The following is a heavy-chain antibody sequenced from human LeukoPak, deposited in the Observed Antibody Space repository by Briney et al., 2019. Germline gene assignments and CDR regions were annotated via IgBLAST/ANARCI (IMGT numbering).Heavy chain of an antibody. V-gene: IGHV3-11*05. CDR2: IGSSGSYT. D-gene: IGHD5-12*01. J-gene: IGHJ4*02. Sequence: KPGGSLRLSCAASGFTFSDYYMSWIRQAPGKGLEWVSYIGSSGSYTKYADSVKGRFTISRDNAKNSLYLQMNSLRAEDTAVYYCARGDPYSGYVTSVDYWGQGTLVTVSS. CDR1: GFTFSDYY. CDR3: ARGDPYSGYVTSVDY.